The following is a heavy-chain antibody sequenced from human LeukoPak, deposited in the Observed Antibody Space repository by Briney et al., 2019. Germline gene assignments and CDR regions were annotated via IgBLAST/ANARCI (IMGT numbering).Heavy chain of an antibody. CDR1: GYTFTSYD. J-gene: IGHJ5*02. CDR2: TNPNSGNT. V-gene: IGHV1-8*01. Sequence: GASVKVSCKASGYTFTSYDINWVRQATGQGLEWMGWTNPNSGNTGYAQKFQGRVTMTRNTSISTAYMELSSLRSEDTAVYYCARGGTMVRGVIQNWFDPWGQGTLVTVSS. CDR3: ARGGTMVRGVIQNWFDP. D-gene: IGHD3-10*01.